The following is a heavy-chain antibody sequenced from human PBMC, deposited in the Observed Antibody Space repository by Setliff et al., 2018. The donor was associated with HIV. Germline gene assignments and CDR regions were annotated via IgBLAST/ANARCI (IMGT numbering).Heavy chain of an antibody. Sequence: SETLSLTCSVSGGSITNDNNYWGWIRQSPGKGLEWIGSIYYSGSTYYNPSLKSRVTISVDTSKNQFSLKLSSVTAADTAVYYCARSVPRYCSGGSCYPPLFDYWGQGTLVTVSS. CDR3: ARSVPRYCSGGSCYPPLFDY. CDR1: GGSITNDNNY. J-gene: IGHJ4*02. CDR2: IYYSGST. D-gene: IGHD2-15*01. V-gene: IGHV4-39*01.